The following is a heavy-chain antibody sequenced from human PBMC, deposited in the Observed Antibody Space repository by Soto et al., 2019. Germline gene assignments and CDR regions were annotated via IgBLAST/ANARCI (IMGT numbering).Heavy chain of an antibody. D-gene: IGHD2-2*01. V-gene: IGHV3-21*01. CDR1: GFTFSSYS. J-gene: IGHJ6*02. CDR3: ARNQYCSSTSCWSGMDV. Sequence: GGSLSLACAASGFTFSSYSMNWVRQAPGKGLEWVSSISSSSSYIYYADSVKGRFTISRDNAKNSLYLQMNSLRAEDTAVYYCARNQYCSSTSCWSGMDVWGQGTTVTVSS. CDR2: ISSSSSYI.